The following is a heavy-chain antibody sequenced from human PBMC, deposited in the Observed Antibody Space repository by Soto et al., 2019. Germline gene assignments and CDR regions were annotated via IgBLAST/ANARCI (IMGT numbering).Heavy chain of an antibody. V-gene: IGHV3-9*01. CDR3: TKRRSARPGFDAFDL. J-gene: IGHJ3*01. Sequence: PGGSLRLSCAASGFTFEAYSLHWVRQFPGKGLEWVAGISGDSGSSGYADSVRGRFTVSRDNAKNSLFLQMSSLSPEDTALYYCTKRRSARPGFDAFDLWGQGTMVTVSS. CDR1: GFTFEAYS. CDR2: ISGDSGSS.